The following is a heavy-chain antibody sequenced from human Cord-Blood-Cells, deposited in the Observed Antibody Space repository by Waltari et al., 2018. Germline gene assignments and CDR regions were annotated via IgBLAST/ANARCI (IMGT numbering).Heavy chain of an antibody. J-gene: IGHJ4*02. V-gene: IGHV5-51*01. CDR3: ARQEYYFDY. Sequence: EVPLVQSGAEVIKPWEAPTIPCKGSGYSFTSYWTAWVRRMPGKGLELMGIIYPGDTDTRYSPSFQGQVTISADKSISTAYLQWSSLKASDTAMYYCARQEYYFDYWGQGTLVTVSS. CDR1: GYSFTSYW. D-gene: IGHD3-10*01. CDR2: IYPGDTDT.